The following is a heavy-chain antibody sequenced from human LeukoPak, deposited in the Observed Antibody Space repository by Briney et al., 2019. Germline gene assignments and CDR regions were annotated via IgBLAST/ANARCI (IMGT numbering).Heavy chain of an antibody. CDR1: GFTFSNYA. CDR2: ISANGGGT. Sequence: GGSLRLSCAASGFTFSNYAMSWVRQAPGKGLEWVSAISANGGGTYYADSVKGRFTISRDDSKNTLYLQMNSLRAEDTAVYYCAKGSSPFDYWGQGTLVTVSS. V-gene: IGHV3-23*01. J-gene: IGHJ4*02. CDR3: AKGSSPFDY. D-gene: IGHD6-13*01.